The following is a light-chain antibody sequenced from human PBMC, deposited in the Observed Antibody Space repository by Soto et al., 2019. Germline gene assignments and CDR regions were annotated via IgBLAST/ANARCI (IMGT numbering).Light chain of an antibody. V-gene: IGKV1-9*01. J-gene: IGKJ5*01. CDR3: QQLNSYPIT. Sequence: DIQLTQSPSFLSASVGDRVTITCRASQGISYYLAWYQEKPGKAPKLLIHGAATLQRWVPSRFSGSGSVTEFTLTISSLQPEDYATYYCQQLNSYPITFGQGTRLEIK. CDR1: QGISYY. CDR2: GAA.